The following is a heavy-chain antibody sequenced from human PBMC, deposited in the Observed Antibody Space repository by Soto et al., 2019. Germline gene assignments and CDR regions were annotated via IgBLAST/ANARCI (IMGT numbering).Heavy chain of an antibody. J-gene: IGHJ4*02. D-gene: IGHD1-26*01. CDR2: ISASGGST. CDR1: GFTFSSYA. V-gene: IGHV3-23*01. CDR3: AKASGSYSWAYDY. Sequence: EVQLLESGGELVQPGGSLRLSCAASGFTFSSYAMTWFRQAPGKGLECVSDISASGGSTSYADSVKGRFTNSRDNAKNTLFLQMNYLRPEDTAVYYCAKASGSYSWAYDYWGQGTLVTVSS.